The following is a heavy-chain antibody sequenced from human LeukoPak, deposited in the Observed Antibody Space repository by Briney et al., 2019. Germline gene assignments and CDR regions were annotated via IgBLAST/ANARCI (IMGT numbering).Heavy chain of an antibody. CDR3: ARDRWFGELLDY. J-gene: IGHJ4*02. CDR1: GGSISSYY. D-gene: IGHD3-10*01. CDR2: IYTSGST. V-gene: IGHV4-4*07. Sequence: PSETLSLTCTASGGSISSYYWSWIRQPAGKGLEWIGRIYTSGSTNYNPSLKSRVTMSIETSKNQFSLKLSSVTAADTAVYYCARDRWFGELLDYWGQGTLVIVSS.